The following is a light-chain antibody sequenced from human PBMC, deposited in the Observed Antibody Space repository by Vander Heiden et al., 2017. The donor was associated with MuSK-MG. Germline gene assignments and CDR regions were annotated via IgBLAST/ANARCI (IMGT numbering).Light chain of an antibody. CDR2: EVS. CDR1: RSAVGSFNL. Sequence: QSALTQPASVSGSPVQSITISCPGSRSAVGSFNLVSWYQQHPANGHKLLISEVSKRTSGIASRFSGSESGTTASPTISVREEEDEGDYYYSSDAGSSSLVFGGGTKLTVL. J-gene: IGLJ3*02. V-gene: IGLV2-23*02. CDR3: SSDAGSSSLV.